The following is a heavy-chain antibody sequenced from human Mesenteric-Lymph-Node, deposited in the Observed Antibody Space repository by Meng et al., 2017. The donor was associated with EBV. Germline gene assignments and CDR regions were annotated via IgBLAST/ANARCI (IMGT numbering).Heavy chain of an antibody. CDR1: GFSFSDYY. Sequence: VMLWVFGEGSVRPGGSLGSSCGASGFSFSDYYMSWILQAPGKGLEWVSYISSSSDSIKYADSVKGRFTTSRDNAENSLYLQMNSLRAEDTAVYYCVKTGIAVAGALDSWGRGTLVTVSS. CDR3: VKTGIAVAGALDS. J-gene: IGHJ5*01. CDR2: ISSSSDSI. D-gene: IGHD6-19*01. V-gene: IGHV3-11*01.